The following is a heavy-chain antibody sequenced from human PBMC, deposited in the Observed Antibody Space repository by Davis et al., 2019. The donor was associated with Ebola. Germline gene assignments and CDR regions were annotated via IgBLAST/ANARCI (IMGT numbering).Heavy chain of an antibody. CDR1: GFTFSSYA. V-gene: IGHV3-30-3*01. CDR2: ISYDGSNK. J-gene: IGHJ4*02. D-gene: IGHD1-1*01. Sequence: GGSLRLSCAASGFTFSSYAMHWVRQAPGKGLEWVAIISYDGSNKYYADSVKGRFIISRDSSKNTLYLQMNSLRAEDTAVYYCARVRTGMRWYFDSWGQGTLVTVSS. CDR3: ARVRTGMRWYFDS.